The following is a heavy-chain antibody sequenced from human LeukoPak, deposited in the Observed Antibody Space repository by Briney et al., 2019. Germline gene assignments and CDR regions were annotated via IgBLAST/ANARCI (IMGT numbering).Heavy chain of an antibody. Sequence: SQTLSLTCAISGDSVSSNSAAWNWIRQSPSRGLEWLGRTYYRSEWYNDYAISVKSRITINPDTSKNQFSLQLSSVTPEDTAVYYCASGAVAGLAYWGQGTLVSVSS. V-gene: IGHV6-1*01. D-gene: IGHD6-19*01. CDR2: TYYRSEWYN. CDR3: ASGAVAGLAY. J-gene: IGHJ4*02. CDR1: GDSVSSNSAA.